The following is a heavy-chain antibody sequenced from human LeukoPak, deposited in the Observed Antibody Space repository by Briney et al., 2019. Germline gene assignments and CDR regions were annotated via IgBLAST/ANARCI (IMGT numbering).Heavy chain of an antibody. Sequence: SQTLSLTCAISGDSVSTNSATWTWLRQSPSRGLEWLGRTYYRSKWYNDYAVSMKSRITINPDTSKNQFSLQLNSVTPEDTAVYYCATGTFLNDYYGMDVWGQGTTVTVSS. J-gene: IGHJ6*02. V-gene: IGHV6-1*01. D-gene: IGHD3-16*01. CDR3: ATGTFLNDYYGMDV. CDR1: GDSVSTNSAT. CDR2: TYYRSKWYN.